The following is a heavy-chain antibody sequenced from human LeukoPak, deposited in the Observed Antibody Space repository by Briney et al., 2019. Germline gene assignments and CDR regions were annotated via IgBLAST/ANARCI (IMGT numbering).Heavy chain of an antibody. CDR2: ISGSGGST. CDR1: GFTFSSYA. Sequence: GGFLRLSCAASGFTFSSYAMSWVRQAPGKGLEWVSAISGSGGSTYYADSVKGRFTISRDNSREMLYLQMNSLRVEDTAVYYCAKDPNGDYVGAFDSWGQGTMVTVSS. CDR3: AKDPNGDYVGAFDS. J-gene: IGHJ3*02. D-gene: IGHD4-17*01. V-gene: IGHV3-23*01.